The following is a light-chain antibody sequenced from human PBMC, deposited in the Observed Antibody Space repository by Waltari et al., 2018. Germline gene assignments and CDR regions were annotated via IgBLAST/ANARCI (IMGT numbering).Light chain of an antibody. CDR2: EVS. CDR3: ASFAGSNTL. Sequence: QSALTQPPSAPGSPGQSVTISCTGTRPDIRVYNYVSWYQQHPGQAPKLLIYEVSERPSGVPDRFSGSKSGITASLTVFGLQTEDEADYYCASFAGSNTLFGGGTKLTVL. V-gene: IGLV2-8*01. J-gene: IGLJ2*01. CDR1: RPDIRVYNY.